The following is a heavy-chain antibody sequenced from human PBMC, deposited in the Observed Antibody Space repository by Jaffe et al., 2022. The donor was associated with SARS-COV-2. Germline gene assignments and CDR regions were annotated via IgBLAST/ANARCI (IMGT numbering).Heavy chain of an antibody. J-gene: IGHJ4*02. V-gene: IGHV3-74*01. CDR2: INSDGSIT. CDR3: TRELRSGGNCHDY. D-gene: IGHD2-15*01. CDR1: GFTFDSYW. Sequence: EVQLVESGGGLVQPGGSLRLSCAASGFTFDSYWMHWVRQAPGKGLVWVSRINSDGSITIYADSVKGRFTISRDNAKNTLYLQMNSLRAEDTAVYYCTRELRSGGNCHDYWGQGALVTVSS.